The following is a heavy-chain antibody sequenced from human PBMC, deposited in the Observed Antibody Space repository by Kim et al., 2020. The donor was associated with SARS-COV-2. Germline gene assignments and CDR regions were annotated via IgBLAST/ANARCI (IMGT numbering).Heavy chain of an antibody. Sequence: ASVKVSCKASGYTFTGYYMHWVRQAPGQGLEWMGWINPNSGGTNYAQKFQGRVTMTRDTSISTAYMELSRLRSDDTAVYYCARRESYDFWSGYYPIDYWGRGTLVTVSS. J-gene: IGHJ4*02. CDR3: ARRESYDFWSGYYPIDY. D-gene: IGHD3-3*01. CDR1: GYTFTGYY. V-gene: IGHV1-2*02. CDR2: INPNSGGT.